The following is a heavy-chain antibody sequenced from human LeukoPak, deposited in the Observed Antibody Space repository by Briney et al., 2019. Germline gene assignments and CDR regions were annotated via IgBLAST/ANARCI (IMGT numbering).Heavy chain of an antibody. Sequence: ASVKVSCKASGYTFTSYGISWVRQAPGQGLEWMGWISAYNGNTNYAQKLQGRVTMTTDTSTSTAYMELRSLRSDGTAVYYCARDFATMVRGVYNFDYWGQGTLVTVSS. CDR1: GYTFTSYG. J-gene: IGHJ4*02. D-gene: IGHD3-10*01. CDR2: ISAYNGNT. V-gene: IGHV1-18*04. CDR3: ARDFATMVRGVYNFDY.